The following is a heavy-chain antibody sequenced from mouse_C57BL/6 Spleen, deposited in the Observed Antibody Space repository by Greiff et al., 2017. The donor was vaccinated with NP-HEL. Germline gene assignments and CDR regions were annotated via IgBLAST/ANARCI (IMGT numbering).Heavy chain of an antibody. CDR1: GYAFSSSW. J-gene: IGHJ2*01. CDR2: IYPGDGDT. CDR3: ARPYSNYDYFDY. Sequence: VQLQQSGPELVKPGASVKISCKASGYAFSSSWMNWVKQRPGKGLEWIGRIYPGDGDTNYNGKFKGKATLTADKSSSTAYMQLSSLTSEDSAVYFCARPYSNYDYFDYWGQGTTLTVSS. V-gene: IGHV1-82*01. D-gene: IGHD2-5*01.